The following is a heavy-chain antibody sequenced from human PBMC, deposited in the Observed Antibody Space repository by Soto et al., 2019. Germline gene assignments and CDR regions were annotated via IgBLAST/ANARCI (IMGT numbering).Heavy chain of an antibody. D-gene: IGHD6-6*01. CDR2: ISGSGGST. J-gene: IGHJ4*02. CDR3: AKRDEYSSSFGTVDY. CDR1: GFTFSSYA. Sequence: QTGGSLRLSCAASGFTFSSYAMSWVRQAPGKGLEWVSAISGSGGSTYYADSVKGRFTISRDNSKNTLYLQMNSLRAEDTAVYYCAKRDEYSSSFGTVDYWGQGTLVTVSS. V-gene: IGHV3-23*01.